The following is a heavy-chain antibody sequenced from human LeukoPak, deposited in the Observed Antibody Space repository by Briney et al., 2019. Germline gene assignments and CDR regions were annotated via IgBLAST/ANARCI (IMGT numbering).Heavy chain of an antibody. J-gene: IGHJ4*02. V-gene: IGHV4-59*01. D-gene: IGHD5-12*01. Sequence: SETLSLTCTLSGGSISTYYWSWIRQPPGKGLEWIGYIYHSGSTNYNPSLKGRVTISVDASKNQFSLKLSSVTAADTAVYHCARGGGYASPIGYWGQGALVTVSS. CDR1: GGSISTYY. CDR3: ARGGGYASPIGY. CDR2: IYHSGST.